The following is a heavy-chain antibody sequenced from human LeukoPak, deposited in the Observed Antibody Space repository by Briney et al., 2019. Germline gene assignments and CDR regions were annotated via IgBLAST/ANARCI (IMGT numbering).Heavy chain of an antibody. CDR3: ARGTPDGYKSYYFDY. J-gene: IGHJ4*02. CDR1: GFTVSSNY. Sequence: GGSLRLSCAASGFTVSSNYMSWVRQAPGKGLEWVSLIYSGGSTYYADSVKGRFTISRDNSKNTLYLQMNSLRAEDTAVYYCARGTPDGYKSYYFDYWGQGTLVTVSS. D-gene: IGHD5-24*01. V-gene: IGHV3-53*01. CDR2: IYSGGST.